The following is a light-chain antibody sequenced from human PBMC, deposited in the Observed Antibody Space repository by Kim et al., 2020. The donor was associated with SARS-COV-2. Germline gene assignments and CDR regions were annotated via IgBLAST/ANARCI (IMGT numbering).Light chain of an antibody. CDR3: QHYDVYSGT. Sequence: GDRVTITGRASQSISISLAWYQQKPGKAPNLLIYEASSLQSGVPSRCSGSGSGTELTLTISSLQPDDFATYYCQHYDVYSGTFGQGTKVDIK. CDR2: EAS. J-gene: IGKJ1*01. V-gene: IGKV1-5*01. CDR1: QSISIS.